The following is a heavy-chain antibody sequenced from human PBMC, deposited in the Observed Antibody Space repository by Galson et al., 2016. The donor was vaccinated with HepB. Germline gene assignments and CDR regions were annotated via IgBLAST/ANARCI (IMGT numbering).Heavy chain of an antibody. V-gene: IGHV3-23*01. Sequence: SLRLSCAASGFTFNSYAMNWVRQAAGKGLEWVSLISGSGGIRHYADSVKGRFTISRDNSENTVYLQMNSLRAEDTAVYYCAKCSVYSTGWCNSLDPWGQGTLVIVSS. CDR2: ISGSGGIR. CDR3: AKCSVYSTGWCNSLDP. J-gene: IGHJ5*02. CDR1: GFTFNSYA. D-gene: IGHD6-19*01.